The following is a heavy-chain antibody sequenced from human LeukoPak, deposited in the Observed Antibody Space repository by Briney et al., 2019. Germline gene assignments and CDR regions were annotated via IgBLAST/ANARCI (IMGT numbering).Heavy chain of an antibody. J-gene: IGHJ5*02. D-gene: IGHD2-2*01. Sequence: ASVKVSCKASGGTFSSYAISWVRQAPGQGLEWMGWMNPNSGNTGYAQKFQGRVTITRNTSISTAYMELNSLRSEDTAVYYCARVHRRCSSTSCYRAAWFDPWGQGTLVTVSS. CDR1: GGTFSSYA. CDR2: MNPNSGNT. CDR3: ARVHRRCSSTSCYRAAWFDP. V-gene: IGHV1-8*03.